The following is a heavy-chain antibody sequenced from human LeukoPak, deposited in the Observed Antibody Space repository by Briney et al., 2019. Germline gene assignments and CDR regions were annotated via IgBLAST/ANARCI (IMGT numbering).Heavy chain of an antibody. J-gene: IGHJ4*02. CDR3: ARDAAVVTTGDRKNDY. Sequence: GGSLGSSCSASGFTVSNNYMSWGRQAPGKGLEWVSVIYSGGATYYADSVQGRFTISRDNSKNTLYLQMNSLRAEDTAVYYCARDAAVVTTGDRKNDYWGQGTPGSVSS. V-gene: IGHV3-53*01. CDR2: IYSGGAT. D-gene: IGHD2-21*02. CDR1: GFTVSNNY.